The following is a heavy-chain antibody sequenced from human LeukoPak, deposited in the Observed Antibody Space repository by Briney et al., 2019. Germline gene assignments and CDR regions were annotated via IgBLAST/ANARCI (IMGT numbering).Heavy chain of an antibody. CDR2: IYPGDSDT. J-gene: IGHJ4*02. CDR1: GYSFTSYW. D-gene: IGHD3-10*01. Sequence: GESLKISCKGSGYSFTSYWIGWVRQMPGKGLEWMGIIYPGDSDTRYSPSFQGQVTISADKSISTAYLQWSSLKASDTAMYYCARFGAMVRGVISEFDYRGQGTLVTVSS. CDR3: ARFGAMVRGVISEFDY. V-gene: IGHV5-51*01.